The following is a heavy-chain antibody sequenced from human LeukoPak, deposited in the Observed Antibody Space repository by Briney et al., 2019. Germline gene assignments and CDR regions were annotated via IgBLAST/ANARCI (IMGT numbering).Heavy chain of an antibody. CDR2: IKQGGNEK. CDR1: GFTFSSYS. J-gene: IGHJ4*02. Sequence: GGSLRLSCAASGFTFSSYSMNWVRQAPGKGLEWVANIKQGGNEKYYVDSVEGRFTISRDNAKNSLYLQMNSLRAEDTAVYYCARDGTYYDILTAFDYWGQGTLVTVSS. V-gene: IGHV3-7*03. CDR3: ARDGTYYDILTAFDY. D-gene: IGHD3-9*01.